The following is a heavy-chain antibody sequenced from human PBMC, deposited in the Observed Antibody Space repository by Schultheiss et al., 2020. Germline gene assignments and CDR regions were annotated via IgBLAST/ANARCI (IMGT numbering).Heavy chain of an antibody. CDR1: GASITSGSYY. CDR3: VRGSGWYGDYGMDV. CDR2: IYSSGST. V-gene: IGHV4-61*02. J-gene: IGHJ6*02. D-gene: IGHD6-19*01. Sequence: SETLSLTCTVSGASITSGSYYWSWIRQPAGKGLEWIGRIYSSGSTNYNPSLNSRVTISVDTSKNQFSLNLSSVTAADTAMYYCVRGSGWYGDYGMDVWGQGTTVTVSS.